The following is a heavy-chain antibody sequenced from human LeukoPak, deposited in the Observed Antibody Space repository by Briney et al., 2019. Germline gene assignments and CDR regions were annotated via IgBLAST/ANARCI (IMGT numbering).Heavy chain of an antibody. CDR1: GFTFSSYA. Sequence: GGSLRLSCAASGFTFSSYAMHWVRQAPGKGLEWVAVISYDGSNKYYADSVKGRFTISRDNSKNTLYLQMNSLRAEDTAVYYCAKGEYYDGWGQGTLVTVSS. V-gene: IGHV3-30-3*01. CDR3: AKGEYYDG. D-gene: IGHD3-22*01. CDR2: ISYDGSNK. J-gene: IGHJ4*02.